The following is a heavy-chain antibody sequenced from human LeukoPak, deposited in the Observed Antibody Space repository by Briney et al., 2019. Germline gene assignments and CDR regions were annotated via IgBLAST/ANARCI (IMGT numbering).Heavy chain of an antibody. J-gene: IGHJ3*02. CDR2: IYYSGST. D-gene: IGHD3-9*01. Sequence: SETLSLTCTVSGGSLSSGGYYWSWLRQHPGTGLEWIGYIYYSGSTYYNPSLKSRVTISVDTSKNQFSLKLSSVTAADTAVYYCARDLTGRRDDAFDIWGQGTMVTVSS. CDR1: GGSLSSGGYY. V-gene: IGHV4-31*03. CDR3: ARDLTGRRDDAFDI.